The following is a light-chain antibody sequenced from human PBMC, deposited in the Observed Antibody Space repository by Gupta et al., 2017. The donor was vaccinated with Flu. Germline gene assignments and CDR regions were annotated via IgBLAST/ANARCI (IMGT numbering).Light chain of an antibody. J-gene: IGKJ4*01. CDR2: DAS. CDR3: QQYDDWPS. Sequence: PAPLSVSPGERATLSCRASRSVSSNLAWYQQKPGQAPRLLIYDASTRATGIPPRFSGSGSGTDFTLTISSLQSEDFALYYCQQYDDWPSFGGGTTVGIK. V-gene: IGKV3-15*01. CDR1: RSVSSN.